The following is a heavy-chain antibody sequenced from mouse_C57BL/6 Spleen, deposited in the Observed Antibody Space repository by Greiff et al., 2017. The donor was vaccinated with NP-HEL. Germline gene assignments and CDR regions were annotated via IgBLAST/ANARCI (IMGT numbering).Heavy chain of an antibody. J-gene: IGHJ3*01. CDR1: GFTFSDYY. V-gene: IGHV5-16*01. Sequence: EVQLVESEGGLVQPGSSMKLSCTASGFTFSDYYMAWVRQVPEKGLEWVANINYDGSSTYYLDSLKSRFIISRDNAKNILYLQMSSLKSEDTATYYCARDGGSSAPFAYWGQGTLVTVSA. D-gene: IGHD1-1*01. CDR2: INYDGSST. CDR3: ARDGGSSAPFAY.